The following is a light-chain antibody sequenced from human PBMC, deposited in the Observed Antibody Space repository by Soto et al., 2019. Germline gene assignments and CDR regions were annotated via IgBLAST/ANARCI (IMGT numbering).Light chain of an antibody. J-gene: IGKJ1*01. CDR3: QQYNSYWAT. CDR1: RSASDW. Sequence: DIQMTQSPSPLSASVGNRVTITCRASRSASDWLAWYQQRPGEAPRMLISKASTLESGVPSRFNGSGSGTHFTLTITSLQPDDSATYYCQQYNSYWATFGQGTKVDIK. V-gene: IGKV1-5*03. CDR2: KAS.